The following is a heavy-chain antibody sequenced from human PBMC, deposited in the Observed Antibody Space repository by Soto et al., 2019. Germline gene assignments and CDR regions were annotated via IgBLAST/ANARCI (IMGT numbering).Heavy chain of an antibody. V-gene: IGHV1-18*01. CDR1: GYTFTSYG. J-gene: IGHJ6*02. D-gene: IGHD6-6*01. Sequence: QVPLVQSGAEVKKPGASVKVSCKASGYTFTSYGISWVRQAPGQGLEWMGWMSAYNGNTNYAQQLQGRVTMTTDTATSTAYMELSSLSAYDTAVYDCARGPSIAARQHYYYGMDVWGQGTTVTFSS. CDR3: ARGPSIAARQHYYYGMDV. CDR2: MSAYNGNT.